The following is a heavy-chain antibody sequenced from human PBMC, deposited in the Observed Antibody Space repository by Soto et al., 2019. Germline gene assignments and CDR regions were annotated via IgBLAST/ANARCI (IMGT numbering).Heavy chain of an antibody. Sequence: PSENLSLPYAVYWGNFIGYYWSWIRQTPGKGLEWSGEINHSGSTNYNPSLKSRVTISVDTSKNQFSLQLNSVTPEDTAVYYCARDREDVDAFDIWGQGTMVTGSS. CDR2: INHSGST. CDR1: WGNFIGYY. J-gene: IGHJ3*02. D-gene: IGHD1-26*01. V-gene: IGHV4-34*01. CDR3: ARDREDVDAFDI.